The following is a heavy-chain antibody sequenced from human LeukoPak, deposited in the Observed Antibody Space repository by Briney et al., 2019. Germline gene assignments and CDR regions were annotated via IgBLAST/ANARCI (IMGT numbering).Heavy chain of an antibody. D-gene: IGHD6-13*01. CDR2: INPNSGGT. J-gene: IGHJ5*02. V-gene: IGHV1-2*06. Sequence: ASVKVSCKASGYTFTGYYMHWVQQAPGQGLEWMGRINPNSGGTNYAQKFQGRVTMTRDTSISTAYMELSRLRSDDTAVYYRARARHIAAAGTFRFDPWGQGTLVTVSS. CDR1: GYTFTGYY. CDR3: ARARHIAAAGTFRFDP.